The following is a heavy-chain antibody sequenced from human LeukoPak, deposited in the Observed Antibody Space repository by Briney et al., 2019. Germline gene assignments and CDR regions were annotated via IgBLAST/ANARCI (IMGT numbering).Heavy chain of an antibody. D-gene: IGHD2-2*01. CDR2: IYHSGST. CDR1: GYSISSGYY. J-gene: IGHJ4*02. Sequence: SETLSLTCAVSGYSISSGYYWGWIRQPPGKGLEWTGSIYHSGSTYYNPSLKSRVTVSVDTSKNQFSLKLSSVTAADTAVYYCARQAIVVVPAAYDYWGQGTLVTVSS. V-gene: IGHV4-38-2*01. CDR3: ARQAIVVVPAAYDY.